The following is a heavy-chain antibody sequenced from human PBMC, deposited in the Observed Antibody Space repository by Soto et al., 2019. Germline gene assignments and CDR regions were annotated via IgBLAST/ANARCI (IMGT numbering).Heavy chain of an antibody. CDR2: ITSSSTNFT. V-gene: IGHV3-11*06. CDR3: VRDRGYSGYTF. CDR1: GFTFSDYY. Sequence: QVQLVESGGGLVKPGGSLRLSCAASGFTFSDYYMSWIRQAPGKGLEWVAYITSSSTNFTNYADSVRGRFTISRDSARDSVYLQMNSLRPEDTAVYYCVRDRGYSGYTFWGQGTQVTVS. J-gene: IGHJ4*02. D-gene: IGHD5-12*01.